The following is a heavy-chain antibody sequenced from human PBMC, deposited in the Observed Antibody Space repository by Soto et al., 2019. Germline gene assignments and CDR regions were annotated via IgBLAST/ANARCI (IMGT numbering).Heavy chain of an antibody. CDR2: TAYTGNT. V-gene: IGHV4-59*01. Sequence: PSETLSLTCVVSGGSITSYHWSWIRQFPGKGLEWIAYTAYTGNTNYNPSLKSRVTISMDTSKNQLSLKLTSMTAADTAVYYCARVSLLRYFDWFPLWYGFDYWGQGTLVTVSS. CDR3: ARVSLLRYFDWFPLWYGFDY. D-gene: IGHD3-9*01. CDR1: GGSITSYH. J-gene: IGHJ4*02.